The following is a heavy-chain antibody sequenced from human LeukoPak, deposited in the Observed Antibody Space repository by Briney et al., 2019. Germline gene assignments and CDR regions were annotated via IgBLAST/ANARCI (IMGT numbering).Heavy chain of an antibody. J-gene: IGHJ5*02. CDR3: ARAGGYDFWRFDP. V-gene: IGHV1-8*03. CDR1: GYTFTGYY. Sequence: WASVKVSCKASGYTFTGYYMHWVRQAPGQGLEWMGWMNPNSGNTGYAQKFQGRVTITRNTSISTAYMELSSLRSEDTAVYYCARAGGYDFWRFDPWGQGTLVTVSS. CDR2: MNPNSGNT. D-gene: IGHD3-3*01.